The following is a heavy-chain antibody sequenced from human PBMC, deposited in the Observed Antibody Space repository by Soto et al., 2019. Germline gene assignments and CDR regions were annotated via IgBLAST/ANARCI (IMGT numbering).Heavy chain of an antibody. Sequence: QVQLVESGGGVVQPGRSLRLSCAASGFTFSSYGMHWVRQAPGKGLEWVAVISYDGSNKHYADSVKGRFTISRDNSKNTLYLQMNSLRAEDTAVYYCAKDMRFLEWLWGTYYYYGMDVWGQGTTVTVSS. D-gene: IGHD3-3*01. J-gene: IGHJ6*02. CDR1: GFTFSSYG. CDR3: AKDMRFLEWLWGTYYYYGMDV. CDR2: ISYDGSNK. V-gene: IGHV3-30*18.